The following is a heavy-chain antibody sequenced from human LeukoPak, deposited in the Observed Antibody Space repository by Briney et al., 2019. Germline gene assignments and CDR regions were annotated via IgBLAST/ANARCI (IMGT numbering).Heavy chain of an antibody. CDR3: ARIFYDSSGYYYDY. D-gene: IGHD3-22*01. Sequence: PGGSLRLSCPAPGCTFSSYAMHWVRQAPGKGLEYVSAITSSGGSTFYADSVKGRFTISRDNSKNTLYLQMGSLRAEDMAVYYCARIFYDSSGYYYDYWGQGTLVTVSS. V-gene: IGHV3-64*02. CDR1: GCTFSSYA. J-gene: IGHJ4*02. CDR2: ITSSGGST.